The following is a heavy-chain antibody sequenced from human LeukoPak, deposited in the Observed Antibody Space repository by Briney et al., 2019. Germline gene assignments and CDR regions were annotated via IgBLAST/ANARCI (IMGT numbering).Heavy chain of an antibody. Sequence: GGSRRLSCAASGLRFGRYVMSWVRHAPGKGLVWVSAISGSGAGTYYADSGEGRFTISRDNSKNTLYLQMNSLRAEDTALYYCAKESDCTNGVCLDHWGQGTLVTVSS. CDR2: ISGSGAGT. V-gene: IGHV3-23*01. D-gene: IGHD2-8*01. CDR1: GLRFGRYV. J-gene: IGHJ4*02. CDR3: AKESDCTNGVCLDH.